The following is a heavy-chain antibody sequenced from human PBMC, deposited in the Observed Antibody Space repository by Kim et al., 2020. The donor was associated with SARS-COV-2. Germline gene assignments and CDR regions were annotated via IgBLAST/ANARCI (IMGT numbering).Heavy chain of an antibody. CDR2: IKEDGSEK. CDR3: ARGIGLGY. CDR1: GFTFSSYW. V-gene: IGHV3-7*03. J-gene: IGHJ4*02. Sequence: GGSLRLSCAASGFTFSSYWMTWVRQAPGKGLEWVANIKEDGSEKNYVDSVKGRFTISRDNAKNSLYLQMNSLRGEDTAVYYCARGIGLGYWGQGTLVTVSS. D-gene: IGHD3-16*01.